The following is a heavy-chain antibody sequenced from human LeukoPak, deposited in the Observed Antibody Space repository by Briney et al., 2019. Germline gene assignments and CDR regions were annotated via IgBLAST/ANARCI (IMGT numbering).Heavy chain of an antibody. V-gene: IGHV4-30-2*01. D-gene: IGHD3-22*01. CDR2: IYHSGST. J-gene: IGHJ4*02. Sequence: SQTLSLTCAVSGGSISSGGYSWGWIRQPPGKGLEWIGYIYHSGSTYYNPSLKSRVTISVDTSKNQFSLKLSSVTAADTAVYYCAREGYYYDSSGYFDYWGQGTLVTVSS. CDR1: GGSISSGGYS. CDR3: AREGYYYDSSGYFDY.